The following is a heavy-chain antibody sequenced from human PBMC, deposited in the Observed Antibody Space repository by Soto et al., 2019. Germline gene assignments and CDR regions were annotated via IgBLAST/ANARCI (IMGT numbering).Heavy chain of an antibody. CDR3: ARPSYGSGAAYGIDV. CDR1: GFTFSSYA. CDR2: ISYSGGGT. V-gene: IGHV3-23*01. D-gene: IGHD3-10*01. J-gene: IGHJ6*02. Sequence: GGSLRLSCAASGFTFSSYAMSWVRQAPGKGLEWVSGISYSGGGTYYADSVKGRFTISRDNSKNTLYLQMNSLRAEDTAVYYCARPSYGSGAAYGIDVWGQGTTVTVSS.